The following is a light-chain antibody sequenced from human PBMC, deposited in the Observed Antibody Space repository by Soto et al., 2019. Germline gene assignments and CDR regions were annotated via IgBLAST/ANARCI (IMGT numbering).Light chain of an antibody. CDR2: AAY. Sequence: EIIMTQSPATLSVSPWEGATLSCRTSHSISTNLDWYQHKRGQSPRLLVYAAYTMATGVPARFSGSGSGAEFTLIISSHQSEDFTVYYWQQYNSWPTFGGGTKVEIK. V-gene: IGKV3-15*01. J-gene: IGKJ4*01. CDR1: HSISTN. CDR3: QQYNSWPT.